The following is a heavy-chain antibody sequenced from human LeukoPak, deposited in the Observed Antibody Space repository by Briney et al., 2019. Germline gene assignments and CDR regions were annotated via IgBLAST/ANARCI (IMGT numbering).Heavy chain of an antibody. J-gene: IGHJ5*02. CDR2: SYYSGST. V-gene: IGHV4-39*01. CDR1: GGSISSSNYY. D-gene: IGHD3-10*01. Sequence: SGTLSLTSTVSGGSISSSNYYWGWNREPPGKGLEWFGSSYYSGSTYYNPPLKSRVTMSVDTSKNHYSLNLSSVTAADTAVYYCARHITVAVSGGIPKLGFDPCGQGTLVTVSS. CDR3: ARHITVAVSGGIPKLGFDP.